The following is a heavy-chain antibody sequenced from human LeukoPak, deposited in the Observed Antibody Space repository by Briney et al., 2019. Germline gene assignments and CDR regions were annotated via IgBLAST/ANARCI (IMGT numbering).Heavy chain of an antibody. CDR2: IKQDGSEK. CDR1: GFTFSSNW. J-gene: IGHJ3*02. Sequence: GGSLRLSCAASGFTFSSNWMSWVPQAPGKGLEWVANIKQDGSEKYYVDSVKGRFTISRDNAKNSLYLQMNSLRAEDTAVYYCAREWAYSGISSGSDAFDIWGQGTMVTVSS. D-gene: IGHD1-26*01. CDR3: AREWAYSGISSGSDAFDI. V-gene: IGHV3-7*01.